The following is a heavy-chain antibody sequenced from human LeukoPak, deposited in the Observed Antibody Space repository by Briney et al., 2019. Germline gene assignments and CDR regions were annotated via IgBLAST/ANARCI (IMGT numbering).Heavy chain of an antibody. CDR2: ISGSGGST. V-gene: IGHV3-23*01. CDR1: GFTFSSYA. Sequence: WGSLRLSCAASGFTFSSYAMSWVRQAPGKGLEWVSAISGSGGSTYYADSVKGRFTISRDNSKNTLYLQINSLRAEDTAIYYCAQGNIVVVVAAREYYFDYWGQGTLVTVSS. J-gene: IGHJ4*02. D-gene: IGHD2-15*01. CDR3: AQGNIVVVVAAREYYFDY.